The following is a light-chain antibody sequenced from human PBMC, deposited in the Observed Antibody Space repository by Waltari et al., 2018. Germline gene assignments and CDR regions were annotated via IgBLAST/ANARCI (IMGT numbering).Light chain of an antibody. CDR3: LQHNDYPFT. CDR1: QDIRNH. V-gene: IGKV1-17*01. CDR2: ASS. Sequence: DIQMTQSPSSLSASVGDRVTLSCRASQDIRNHLGWFQQKPEKAPKRLIYASSTVESGVPSRFSGSGSGTEFTLTITSLQPEDFATYYCLQHNDYPFTFGQGTKLEIK. J-gene: IGKJ2*01.